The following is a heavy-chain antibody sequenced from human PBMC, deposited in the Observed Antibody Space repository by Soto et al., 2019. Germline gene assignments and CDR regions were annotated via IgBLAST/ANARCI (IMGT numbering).Heavy chain of an antibody. V-gene: IGHV3-23*01. CDR1: GFTFSNYP. D-gene: IGHD1-26*01. Sequence: GGSLRLSCAASGFTFSNYPMTWVRQAPGKGLEWVSAISGSGDRTYYADSVKGRFTISRDNSKNTLYMQMNSLRDEDTAVYYCVKRSVIWGAWGHLDYWGQVALVTVSS. J-gene: IGHJ4*01. CDR3: VKRSVIWGAWGHLDY. CDR2: ISGSGDRT.